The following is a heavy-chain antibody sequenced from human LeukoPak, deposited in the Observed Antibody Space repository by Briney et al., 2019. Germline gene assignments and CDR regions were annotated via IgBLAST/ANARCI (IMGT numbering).Heavy chain of an antibody. CDR2: INHIGST. CDR3: ARGRTYGSGSYYRARIRASNWFDP. Sequence: SETLSLTCAVYGGSFSGYYWSGIPHPPGKGREWIGEINHIGSTTYNPSLKSRVTISVDTSKNQFSLKLSSVTAADTAVYYCARGRTYGSGSYYRARIRASNWFDPWGQGTLVTVSS. V-gene: IGHV4-34*01. CDR1: GGSFSGYY. J-gene: IGHJ5*02. D-gene: IGHD3-10*01.